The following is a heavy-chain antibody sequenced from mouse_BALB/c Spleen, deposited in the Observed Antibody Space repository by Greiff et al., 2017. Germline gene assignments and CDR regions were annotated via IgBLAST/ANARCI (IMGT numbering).Heavy chain of an antibody. V-gene: IGHV5-17*02. CDR2: ISSGSSTI. J-gene: IGHJ4*01. CDR1: GFTFSSFG. Sequence: EVMLVESGGGLVQPGGSRKLSCAASGFTFSSFGMHWVRQAPEKGLEWVAYISSGSSTIYYADTVKGRFTISRDNPKNTLFLQMTSLRSEDTAMYYCAPHYDYYAMDYWGQGTSVTVSS. CDR3: APHYDYYAMDY. D-gene: IGHD1-1*02.